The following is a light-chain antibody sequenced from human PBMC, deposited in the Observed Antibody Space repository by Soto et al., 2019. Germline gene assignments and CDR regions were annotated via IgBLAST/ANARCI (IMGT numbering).Light chain of an antibody. V-gene: IGLV8-61*01. CDR2: STS. J-gene: IGLJ1*01. Sequence: QTVVSQGSSFSVSPGGTVTLTCGLISGSVSTANNPNWYQQTPGQAPRTPIYSTSTRSSGVPDRFSGSILGNKAALTITGAQADDESDYYCALFMGNGISVFGTGTKVTV. CDR1: SGSVSTANN. CDR3: ALFMGNGISV.